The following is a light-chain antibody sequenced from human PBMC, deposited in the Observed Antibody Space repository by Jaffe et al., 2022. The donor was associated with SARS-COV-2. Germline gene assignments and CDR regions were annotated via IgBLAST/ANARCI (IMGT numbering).Light chain of an antibody. CDR3: GTWDSSLSGVV. Sequence: QSVLTQPPSVSAAPGQKVTISCSGSSSNIGNNYVSWYQHLPGTAPKLLIYENNKRPSGIPDRFSGSKSGTSATLGLTGLQTGDEADYYCGTWDSSLSGVVFGGGTKLTVL. CDR2: ENN. J-gene: IGLJ2*01. CDR1: SSNIGNNY. V-gene: IGLV1-51*02.